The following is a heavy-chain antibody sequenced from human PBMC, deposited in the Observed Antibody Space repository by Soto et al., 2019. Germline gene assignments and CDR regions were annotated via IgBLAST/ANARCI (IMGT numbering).Heavy chain of an antibody. CDR2: IYWDDDK. CDR1: GFSLSTREVG. V-gene: IGHV2-5*02. CDR3: AHRAYYYGSGSYYTH. J-gene: IGHJ4*02. Sequence: SGPTLVNPTQTPTLTCTFSGFSLSTREVGVGWIRQPPGKALEWLALIYWDDDKRYRPSLKSRLTIVKDTSKNLVILIMTNMDPEDTATYYCAHRAYYYGSGSYYTHWGLGILVTVSS. D-gene: IGHD3-10*01.